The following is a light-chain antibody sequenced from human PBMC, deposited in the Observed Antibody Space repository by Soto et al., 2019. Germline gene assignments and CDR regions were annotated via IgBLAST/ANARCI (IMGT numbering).Light chain of an antibody. CDR2: DVS. V-gene: IGLV2-14*03. CDR3: CSYTSSSTPVV. CDR1: SSDVGGYNY. Sequence: QSALTQPASVSGSPGQSITISCTGTSSDVGGYNYVSWYQQHPGKAPKLMIYDVSNRPSGVSNRLSGSKSGNTASLTISGLQAEDEADYYCCSYTSSSTPVVFGGGTKLTVL. J-gene: IGLJ2*01.